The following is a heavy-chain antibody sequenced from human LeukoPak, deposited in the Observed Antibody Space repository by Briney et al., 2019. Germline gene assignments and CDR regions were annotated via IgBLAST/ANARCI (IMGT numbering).Heavy chain of an antibody. V-gene: IGHV4-61*02. J-gene: IGHJ6*03. D-gene: IGHD6-6*01. Sequence: PSETLSLTCTVSGDSISNGTYYWSWIRQPAGKGLEWIGRIYASGSTNYNPSLKSRVTISVDTSKNQFSLKLSSVTAADTAVYYCAREGGQLWSFYYYYYMDVWGKGTTVTVSS. CDR1: GDSISNGTYY. CDR3: AREGGQLWSFYYYYYMDV. CDR2: IYASGST.